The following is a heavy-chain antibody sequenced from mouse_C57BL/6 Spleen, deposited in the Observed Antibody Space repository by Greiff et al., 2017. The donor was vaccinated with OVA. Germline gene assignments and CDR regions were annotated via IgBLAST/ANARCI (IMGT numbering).Heavy chain of an antibody. Sequence: QVQLQQPGAELVKPGASVKLSCKASGYTFTRSWMHWVKQRPGQGLEWIGMIHPNSGSTNYNEKFKSKATLTVAPSSSTAYMQLSRLTAEDSAVWYCARARYYGNCSDYWGQGTTLTVSS. J-gene: IGHJ2*01. V-gene: IGHV1-64*01. CDR1: GYTFTRSW. CDR2: IHPNSGST. D-gene: IGHD2-1*01. CDR3: ARARYYGNCSDY.